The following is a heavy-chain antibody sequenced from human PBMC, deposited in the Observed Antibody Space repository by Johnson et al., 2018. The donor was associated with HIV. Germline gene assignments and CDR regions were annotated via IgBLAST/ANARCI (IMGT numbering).Heavy chain of an antibody. D-gene: IGHD3-10*02. CDR3: AKDLTYVISALDI. CDR2: ITWHGGST. CDR1: GFGFSRYV. Sequence: MQLVESGGGVVQPGRSLRASCAASGFGFSRYVMHWVRQAPGKGLEWVSGITWHGGSTGYADSVKGRFTISRDNAKNSLYLQMNSLRAEDTALYYCAKDLTYVISALDIWGQGTVVTVSS. V-gene: IGHV3-20*04. J-gene: IGHJ3*02.